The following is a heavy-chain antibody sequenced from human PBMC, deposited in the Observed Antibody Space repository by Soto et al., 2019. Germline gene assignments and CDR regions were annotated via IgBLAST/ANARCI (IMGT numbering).Heavy chain of an antibody. CDR1: GFTFSSYG. CDR3: AKELVTVPDGADSLGGY. D-gene: IGHD2-15*01. J-gene: IGHJ4*02. CDR2: ISYDGSNK. V-gene: IGHV3-30*18. Sequence: GGSLRLSCAASGFTFSSYGMHWVRQAPGKGLEWVAVISYDGSNKYYADSVKGRFTISRDNSKNTLYLQMNSLRAEDTAVYYCAKELVTVPDGADSLGGYWGQGTLVTVSS.